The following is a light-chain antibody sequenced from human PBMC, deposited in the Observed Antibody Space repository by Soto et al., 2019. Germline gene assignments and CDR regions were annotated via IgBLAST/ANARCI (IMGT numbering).Light chain of an antibody. CDR3: SSYTSGGTFVV. J-gene: IGLJ2*01. CDR2: EVS. Sequence: QSVLTQPASVSGSPGQSITISCTGTSSDVGGYNYVSWYQLHPGKAPELMIYEVSSRPSGVSNRFSGSKSANTASLTISGLQAEDEADYYCSSYTSGGTFVVFGGGTKVTVL. CDR1: SSDVGGYNY. V-gene: IGLV2-14*01.